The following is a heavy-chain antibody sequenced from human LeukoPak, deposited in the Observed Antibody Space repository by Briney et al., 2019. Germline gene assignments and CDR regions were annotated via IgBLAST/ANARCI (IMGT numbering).Heavy chain of an antibody. V-gene: IGHV1-8*01. Sequence: ASVKVSCKASGYTFTSYDINWMRQATGQGLEWMGWMSPNSGNTGYAQKFQGRVTMTRDTSISTAYMELSRLRSDDTAVYYCARDSERYSSGLEPLDYWGQGTLVTVSS. CDR3: ARDSERYSSGLEPLDY. CDR2: MSPNSGNT. CDR1: GYTFTSYD. J-gene: IGHJ4*02. D-gene: IGHD6-19*01.